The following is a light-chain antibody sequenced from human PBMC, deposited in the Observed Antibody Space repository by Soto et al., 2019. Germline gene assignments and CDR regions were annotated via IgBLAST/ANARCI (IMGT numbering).Light chain of an antibody. CDR2: GAS. Sequence: EILMTQSPATLSVSPGERATLSCRASQSVSSYLAWYQQKPGQPPRLLIYGASTRATGIPARFSGSGSGTEFTLTISSLQSEDFAVYYCQQYNNWPRTFGQGTKVDNK. CDR3: QQYNNWPRT. CDR1: QSVSSY. J-gene: IGKJ1*01. V-gene: IGKV3-15*01.